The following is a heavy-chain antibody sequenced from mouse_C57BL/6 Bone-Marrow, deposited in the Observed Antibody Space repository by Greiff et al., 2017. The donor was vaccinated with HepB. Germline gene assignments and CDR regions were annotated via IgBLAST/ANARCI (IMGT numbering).Heavy chain of an antibody. D-gene: IGHD1-1*01. CDR1: GYTFTDYY. CDR2: INPNNGGT. CDR3: ARTNGSSLSAMDY. Sequence: EVQLQQSGPELVKPGASVKISCKASGYTFTDYYMNWVKQSHGKSLEWIGDINPNNGGTSYNQKFKGKATLTVDKSSSTAYMELRSLTSEDSAVYYCARTNGSSLSAMDYWGQGTSVTVSS. V-gene: IGHV1-26*01. J-gene: IGHJ4*01.